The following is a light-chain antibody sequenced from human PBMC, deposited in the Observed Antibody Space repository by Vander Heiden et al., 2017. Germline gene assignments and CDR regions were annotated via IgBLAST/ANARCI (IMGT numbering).Light chain of an antibody. Sequence: EVLLSQSPGTRSLSPGPIATLSCRTSHTISTSNLAWYQQKHGQAPRLLIYAASNRATGIPDRFRGSGSGADFTLTISRLEPEDFAVYYCHQYGVSPKTFGQGTKVEVK. CDR1: HTISTSN. V-gene: IGKV3-20*01. CDR2: AAS. CDR3: HQYGVSPKT. J-gene: IGKJ1*01.